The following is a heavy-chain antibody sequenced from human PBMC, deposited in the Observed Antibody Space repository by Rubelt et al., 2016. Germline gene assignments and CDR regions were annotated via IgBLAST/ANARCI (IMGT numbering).Heavy chain of an antibody. Sequence: QVQLQESGPGLVKPSQTLSLTCTVSGGSISSGGYYWSWIRQPPGKGLEWIGEINHSGSTNYNPSLRSRVTISVDTSKNQFSLELRSVTAADTAVYYCARGGGYCSGGSCYPLDYWGQGTLVTVSS. J-gene: IGHJ4*02. CDR2: INHSGST. D-gene: IGHD2-15*01. CDR3: ARGGGYCSGGSCYPLDY. CDR1: GGSISSGGYY. V-gene: IGHV4-31*03.